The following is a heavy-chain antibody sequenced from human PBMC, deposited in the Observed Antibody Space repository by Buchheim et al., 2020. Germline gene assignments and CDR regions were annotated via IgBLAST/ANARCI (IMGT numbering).Heavy chain of an antibody. V-gene: IGHV4-31*03. J-gene: IGHJ4*02. CDR3: ARGTPRYYFDF. CDR1: GDSMERGGFY. CDR2: MYNSGST. D-gene: IGHD3-10*01. Sequence: QVQLQESGPGLVKPSQTLSLTCTVSGDSMERGGFYWNWLRQHPGMGLEFIGYMYNSGSTYFNPSLRSRVTISADTSKNQFSLKLSSVTAADTAVYFCARGTPRYYFDFWGQGTL.